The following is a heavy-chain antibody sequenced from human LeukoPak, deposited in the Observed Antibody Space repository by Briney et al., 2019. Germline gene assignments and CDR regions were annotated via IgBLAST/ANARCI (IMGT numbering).Heavy chain of an antibody. D-gene: IGHD6-13*01. J-gene: IGHJ4*02. Sequence: GGSLRLSCAASQFIFNNYAMSWVRQAPGKGLEWVASISYDGVDKYYADSVKGRFTISRDNSKNTLYLQMNSLRAEDTAVYYCANILWYSSSWRTFDYLGQGTLVTVSS. CDR1: QFIFNNYA. CDR2: ISYDGVDK. CDR3: ANILWYSSSWRTFDY. V-gene: IGHV3-30-3*01.